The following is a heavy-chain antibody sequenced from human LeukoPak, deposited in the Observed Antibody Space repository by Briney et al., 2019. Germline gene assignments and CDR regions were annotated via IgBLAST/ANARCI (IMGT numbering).Heavy chain of an antibody. CDR3: ARVRKRITMIVVTKAEGWFDP. Sequence: ASVKVSCKASGYTFTSYGISWVRQAPGQGLEWMGWISAYNGNTNYAQKLQGRVTMTTDTSTSTAYMELSSLRSEDTAVYYCARVRKRITMIVVTKAEGWFDPWGQGTLVTVSS. CDR2: ISAYNGNT. CDR1: GYTFTSYG. V-gene: IGHV1-18*01. J-gene: IGHJ5*02. D-gene: IGHD3-22*01.